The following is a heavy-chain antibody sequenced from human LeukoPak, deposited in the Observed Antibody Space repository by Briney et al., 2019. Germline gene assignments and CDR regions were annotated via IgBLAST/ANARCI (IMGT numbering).Heavy chain of an antibody. Sequence: GGSLRLSCAASGFSFSDAWMSWVRQIPGKGLEWVGRIESKTDGGTTDYAAPVKGRFTISRDDSTNTLYLQMNSLKSEDTAVCYCTTYGSGRKFDYWGQGILVTVSS. CDR1: GFSFSDAW. J-gene: IGHJ4*02. V-gene: IGHV3-15*04. CDR3: TTYGSGRKFDY. CDR2: IESKTDGGTT. D-gene: IGHD3-10*01.